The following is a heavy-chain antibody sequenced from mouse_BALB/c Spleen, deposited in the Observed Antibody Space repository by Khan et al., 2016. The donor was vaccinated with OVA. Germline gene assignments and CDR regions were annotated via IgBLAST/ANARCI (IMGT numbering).Heavy chain of an antibody. CDR2: INPSTDYT. D-gene: IGHD1-1*01. Sequence: QVQLKQSGAELAKPGASVKMSCKASDYTFTNYWMHWVKQRPGQGLEWIGYINPSTDYTEYNQKFKDKATLTADKSSSTAYMQLSSLTSEDSAVYYCVNHGSSSAWFTYWGQGTLVTLAA. CDR3: VNHGSSSAWFTY. CDR1: DYTFTNYW. V-gene: IGHV1-7*01. J-gene: IGHJ3*01.